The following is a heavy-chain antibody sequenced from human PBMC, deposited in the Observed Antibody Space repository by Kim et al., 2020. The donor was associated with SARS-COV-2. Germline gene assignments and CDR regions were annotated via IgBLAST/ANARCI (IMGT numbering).Heavy chain of an antibody. J-gene: IGHJ4*02. V-gene: IGHV3-30*01. D-gene: IGHD3-10*01. CDR3: ARDSVDSGSYLDY. Sequence: HYANSVKGRFNISRDNYKFTVYLQMNSLRVEDTALYYCARDSVDSGSYLDYWGQVTPVTVSS.